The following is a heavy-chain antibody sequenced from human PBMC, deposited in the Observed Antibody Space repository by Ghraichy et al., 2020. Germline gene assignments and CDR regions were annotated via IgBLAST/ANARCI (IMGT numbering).Heavy chain of an antibody. CDR3: AREGDLAVAGPYFDY. V-gene: IGHV3-21*01. Sequence: GGSLRLYCAASGFTFSSYSMNWVRQAPGKGLEWVSSISSSSSYIYYADSVKGRFTISRDNAKNSLYLQMNSLRAEDTAVYYCAREGDLAVAGPYFDYWGQGTLVTVSS. CDR1: GFTFSSYS. J-gene: IGHJ4*02. CDR2: ISSSSSYI. D-gene: IGHD6-19*01.